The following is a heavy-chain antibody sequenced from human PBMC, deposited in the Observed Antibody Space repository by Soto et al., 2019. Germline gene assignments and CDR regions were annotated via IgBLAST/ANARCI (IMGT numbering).Heavy chain of an antibody. CDR3: ARGRGGGDCCNWFDP. CDR1: GFTFSSYS. CDR2: ISSSSSYI. J-gene: IGHJ5*02. D-gene: IGHD2-21*02. Sequence: PGGSLRLSCAASGFTFSSYSMNWVRQAPGKGLEWVSSISSSSSYIYYADSVKGRFTISRDNAKNSLYLQMNSLRAEDTAVYYCARGRGGGDCCNWFDPWGQGTLVTVSS. V-gene: IGHV3-21*01.